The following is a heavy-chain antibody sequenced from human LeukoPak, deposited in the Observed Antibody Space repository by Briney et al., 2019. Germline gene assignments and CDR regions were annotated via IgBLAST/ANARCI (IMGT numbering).Heavy chain of an antibody. CDR1: GFTVSSNY. V-gene: IGHV3-53*05. CDR3: AEDSIAYDILTGYYDY. D-gene: IGHD3-9*01. CDR2: IYSGGST. Sequence: GGSLRLSCAASGFTVSSNYMSWVRQAPGKGLEWVSVIYSGGSTYYADSVKGRFTISRDNSKNSLYLQMNSLRAEDTALYYCAEDSIAYDILTGYYDYWGQGTLVTVSS. J-gene: IGHJ4*02.